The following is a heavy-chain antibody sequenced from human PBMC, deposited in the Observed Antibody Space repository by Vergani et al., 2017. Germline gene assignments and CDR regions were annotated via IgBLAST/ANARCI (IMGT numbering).Heavy chain of an antibody. CDR2: ISSSSSYI. CDR3: ARDGGGNGDFDY. J-gene: IGHJ4*02. Sequence: EVQLVESGGGLVKPGGSLRLSCAASGFTFSSYSMNWVRQAPGKGLEWVSSISSSSSYIYYADSVKGRFTISRDNAKNSLCLQMNSLRGEDTAVYYCARDGGGNGDFDYWGQGTLVTVSS. V-gene: IGHV3-21*01. D-gene: IGHD4-23*01. CDR1: GFTFSSYS.